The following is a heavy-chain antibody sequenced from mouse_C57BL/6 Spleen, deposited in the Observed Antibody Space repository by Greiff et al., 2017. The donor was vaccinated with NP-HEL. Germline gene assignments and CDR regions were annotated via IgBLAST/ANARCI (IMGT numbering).Heavy chain of an antibody. CDR3: ARSYYSNFGGVAMDY. CDR1: GYTFTSYW. CDR2: IDPSDSET. V-gene: IGHV1-52*01. D-gene: IGHD2-5*01. Sequence: VQLQQPGAELVRPGSSVKLSCKASGYTFTSYWMHWVKQRPIQGLEWIGNIDPSDSETHYNQKFKDKATLTVDKSSSTAYMQLSSLTSEDSAVYYCARSYYSNFGGVAMDYWGQGTSVTVSS. J-gene: IGHJ4*01.